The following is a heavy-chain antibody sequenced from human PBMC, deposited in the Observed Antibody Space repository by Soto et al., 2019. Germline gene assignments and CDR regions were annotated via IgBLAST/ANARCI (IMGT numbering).Heavy chain of an antibody. D-gene: IGHD3-22*01. V-gene: IGHV3-74*01. CDR2: VKTDGTNT. CDR3: ARGGVIVVGLDV. Sequence: GGSLRLSCAGTGFTFSTYWMHWVRQVPGKGLEWVSRVKTDGTNTGYADTVKGRFTISRDNAKNTLYLEMNNLRADDTAVYYCARGGVIVVGLDVWGQGTTVTVSS. J-gene: IGHJ6*02. CDR1: GFTFSTYW.